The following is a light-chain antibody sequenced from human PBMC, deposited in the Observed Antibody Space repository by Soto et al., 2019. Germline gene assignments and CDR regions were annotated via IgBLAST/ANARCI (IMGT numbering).Light chain of an antibody. V-gene: IGKV1-39*01. CDR2: AAS. Sequence: IQVTQSPSSLSASVGDRVTITCRATQGYRSDLGWYQQKVGRAPKLLIYAASNLQSGVPSRFSGSGSGTDFTLTMSSLQPEDVATYYCQQGYSPPWTFGQGTKVEI. CDR1: QGYRSD. CDR3: QQGYSPPWT. J-gene: IGKJ1*01.